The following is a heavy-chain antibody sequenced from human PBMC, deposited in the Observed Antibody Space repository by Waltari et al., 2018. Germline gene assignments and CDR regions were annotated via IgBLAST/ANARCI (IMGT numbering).Heavy chain of an antibody. D-gene: IGHD6-19*01. CDR2: IYYSGST. J-gene: IGHJ3*02. Sequence: QVQLQESGPGLVKPSETLSLTCTVSGGSIRSYYWSWIRQPPGKGLEWIGYIYYSGSTNYNPSLKSRVTISVDTSKNQFSLKLSSVTAADTAVYYCASLYSSGWYDAFDIWGQGTMVTVSS. V-gene: IGHV4-59*08. CDR1: GGSIRSYY. CDR3: ASLYSSGWYDAFDI.